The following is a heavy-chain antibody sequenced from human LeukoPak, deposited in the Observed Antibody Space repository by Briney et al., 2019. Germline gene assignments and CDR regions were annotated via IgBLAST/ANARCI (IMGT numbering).Heavy chain of an antibody. CDR3: ARDSGWYPVDY. D-gene: IGHD6-19*01. CDR1: GFTFSSYA. J-gene: IGHJ4*02. V-gene: IGHV3-48*01. CDR2: ISSSSSAI. Sequence: GGSLRLSCVASGFTFSSYAMSWVRQAPGKGLEWVSYISSSSSAIYYADSVKGRFTISRDNAKNSLYLQMNSLRAEDTAVYYCARDSGWYPVDYWGQGTLVTVSS.